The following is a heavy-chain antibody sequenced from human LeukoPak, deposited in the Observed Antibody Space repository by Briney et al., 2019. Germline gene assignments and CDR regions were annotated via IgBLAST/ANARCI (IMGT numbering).Heavy chain of an antibody. Sequence: ETLSLTCTVSGGSISSYYWSWIRQPAGKGLEWIGRIYTSGSTNYNPSLKSQVTISVDTSKNQFSLKLSSVTAADTAVYYCARARGGTGHYDILTGPFDYWGQGTLVTVSS. J-gene: IGHJ4*02. CDR3: ARARGGTGHYDILTGPFDY. CDR1: GGSISSYY. V-gene: IGHV4-4*07. CDR2: IYTSGST. D-gene: IGHD3-9*01.